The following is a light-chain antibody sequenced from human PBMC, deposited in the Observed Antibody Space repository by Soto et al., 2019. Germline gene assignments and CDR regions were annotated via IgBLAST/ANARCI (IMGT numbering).Light chain of an antibody. V-gene: IGKV1-39*01. CDR3: QQTYTNPQT. CDR1: HPSGTF. CDR2: ESV. J-gene: IGKJ1*01. Sequence: DTQMTQSPSSLSASVGDRVIISCRASHPSGTFLNWYQQKSGKGPRLLIYESVYLQSGVPSRFSGSGSGTDFALTISSLQPEDFATYYCQQTYTNPQTFGQGTMGDI.